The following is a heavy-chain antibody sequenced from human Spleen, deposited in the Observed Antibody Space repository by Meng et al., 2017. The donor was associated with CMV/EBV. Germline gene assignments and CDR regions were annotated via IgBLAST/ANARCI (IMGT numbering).Heavy chain of an antibody. V-gene: IGHV4-34*01. CDR3: ATGPRLIGTTYYYKGMDV. Sequence: SETLSLTCAVHGGSFSDYYWSWIRQPPGRGLECIGEINHRGTTNYNPSLKRRVTISVDTSKNQFSLKLSSVTAADTAVYYCATGPRLIGTTYYYKGMDVWGQGTAVTVSS. D-gene: IGHD5-12*01. CDR1: GGSFSDYY. CDR2: INHRGTT. J-gene: IGHJ6*02.